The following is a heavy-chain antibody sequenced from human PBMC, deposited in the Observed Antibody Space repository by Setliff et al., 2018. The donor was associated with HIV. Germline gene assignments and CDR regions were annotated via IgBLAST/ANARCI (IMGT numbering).Heavy chain of an antibody. V-gene: IGHV1-8*02. CDR2: MNPDSGNT. D-gene: IGHD2-2*01. Sequence: ASVQVSCKASGYTFINYDIYWVRHTTGQGLEWMGWMNPDSGNTGYAQKFQGRVTMTRDTSISTAYMELSRLRSDDAAVYYCARDRVVVVPAAHQRHYYYYMDVWGKGTTVTVSS. CDR3: ARDRVVVVPAAHQRHYYYYMDV. CDR1: GYTFINYD. J-gene: IGHJ6*03.